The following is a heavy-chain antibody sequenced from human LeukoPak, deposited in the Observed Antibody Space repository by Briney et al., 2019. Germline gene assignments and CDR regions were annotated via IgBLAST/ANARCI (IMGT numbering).Heavy chain of an antibody. D-gene: IGHD6-6*01. CDR2: IIPIFGTA. V-gene: IGHV1-69*05. CDR1: GGTFSSYA. CDR3: ARAEGARPYFDY. Sequence: ASVKVSCKASGGTFSSYAISLVRQAPGQGLEWMGGIIPIFGTANYAQKFQGRVTITTDESTSTAYMELSSLRSEDTAVYYCARAEGARPYFDYWGQGTLVTVSS. J-gene: IGHJ4*02.